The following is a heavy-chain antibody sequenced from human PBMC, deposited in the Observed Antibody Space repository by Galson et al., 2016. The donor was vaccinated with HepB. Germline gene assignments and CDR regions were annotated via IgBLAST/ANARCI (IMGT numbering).Heavy chain of an antibody. CDR2: ISYDGSNK. CDR3: ASIGAGMALWY. Sequence: VAVISYDGSNKYYADSVKGRFTISRDNSKNTLYLQVNSLSAEDTAVYYCASIGAGMALWYWGQGTLVTVSS. V-gene: IGHV3-30*03. J-gene: IGHJ4*02. D-gene: IGHD3-16*01.